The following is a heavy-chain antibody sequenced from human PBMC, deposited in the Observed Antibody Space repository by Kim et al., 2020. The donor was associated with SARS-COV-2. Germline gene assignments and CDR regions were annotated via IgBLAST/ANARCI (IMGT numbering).Heavy chain of an antibody. V-gene: IGHV3-30*18. CDR1: GFTFSSYG. Sequence: GGSLRLSCAASGFTFSSYGMHWVRQAPGKGLEWVAVISYDGSNKYYADSVKGRFTISRDNSKNTLYLQMNSLRAEDTAVYYCAKYPPYYGDYGYYYYYGMAVLGRGTTVTVSS. D-gene: IGHD4-17*01. CDR2: ISYDGSNK. CDR3: AKYPPYYGDYGYYYYYGMAV. J-gene: IGHJ6*02.